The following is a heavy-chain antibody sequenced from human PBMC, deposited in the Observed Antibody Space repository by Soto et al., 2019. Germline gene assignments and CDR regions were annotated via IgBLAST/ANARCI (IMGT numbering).Heavy chain of an antibody. CDR3: ARAQYSSPRFADTYYYYGMDV. D-gene: IGHD6-6*01. V-gene: IGHV1-69*13. Sequence: SVKVSCKASGYTFSSYGISWVRQAPGQGLEWMGGIIPIFGTANYAQKFQGRVTITADESTSTAYMELSSLRSEDTAVYYCARAQYSSPRFADTYYYYGMDVWGQGTTVTVSS. J-gene: IGHJ6*02. CDR1: GYTFSSYG. CDR2: IIPIFGTA.